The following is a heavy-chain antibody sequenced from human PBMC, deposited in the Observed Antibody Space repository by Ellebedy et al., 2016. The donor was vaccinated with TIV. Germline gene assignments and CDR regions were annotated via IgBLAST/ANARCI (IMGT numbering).Heavy chain of an antibody. CDR2: IYYSGST. D-gene: IGHD5-18*01. CDR1: GGSISSYY. CDR3: ARGRTVDTAMVTNWFDP. V-gene: IGHV4-59*06. J-gene: IGHJ5*02. Sequence: MPSETLSLTCTVSGGSISSYYWSWIRQPPGKGLEWIGYIYYSGSTYYNPSLKSRVTISVDTSKNQFSLKLSSVTAADTAVYYCARGRTVDTAMVTNWFDPWGQGTLVTVSS.